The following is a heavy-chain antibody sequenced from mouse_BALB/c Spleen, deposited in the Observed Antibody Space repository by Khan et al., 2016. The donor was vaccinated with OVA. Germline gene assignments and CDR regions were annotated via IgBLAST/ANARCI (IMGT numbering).Heavy chain of an antibody. Sequence: EVELVESGPGLVKPSQSLSLTSTVTGYSITSGYGWNWIRQFPGNKLEWMGYISYSGSTNYNPSLKSRISITRDTSKNQFFLQLNSATTEDTATYYCARTARIKYWGQGTTLTVSS. CDR3: ARTARIKY. J-gene: IGHJ2*01. D-gene: IGHD1-2*01. CDR1: GYSITSGYG. V-gene: IGHV3-2*02. CDR2: ISYSGST.